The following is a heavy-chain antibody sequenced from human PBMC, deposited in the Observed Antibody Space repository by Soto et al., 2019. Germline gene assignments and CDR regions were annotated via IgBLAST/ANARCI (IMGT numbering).Heavy chain of an antibody. CDR1: GFTFSSYV. CDR2: ISGSGGST. Sequence: GGSLRLSCAASGFTFSSYVMSWVRQAPGKGLEWVSAISGSGGSTYYGDSVKGRFTISRDNSKNTLYLQMNSLRAEDTTVYYCARDLNLGSFDYWGQGTLVTVSS. J-gene: IGHJ4*02. V-gene: IGHV3-23*01. CDR3: ARDLNLGSFDY.